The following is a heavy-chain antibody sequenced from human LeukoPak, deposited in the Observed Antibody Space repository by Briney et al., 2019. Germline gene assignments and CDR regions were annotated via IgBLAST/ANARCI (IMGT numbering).Heavy chain of an antibody. CDR2: ISSSGSTI. V-gene: IGHV3-48*03. Sequence: GGPLRLSCAASGFTFSSYEMNWVRQAPGKGLEWVSYISSSGSTIYYADSVKGRFTISRDNSKNTLYLQMNSLRAEDTAVYYCAKDQFEKQLTIFDYWGQGTLVTVSS. D-gene: IGHD6-6*01. CDR3: AKDQFEKQLTIFDY. CDR1: GFTFSSYE. J-gene: IGHJ4*02.